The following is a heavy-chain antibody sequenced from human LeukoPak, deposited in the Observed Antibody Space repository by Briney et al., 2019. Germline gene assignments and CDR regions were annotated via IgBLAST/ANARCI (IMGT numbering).Heavy chain of an antibody. Sequence: SETLSLTCTVSGGSISSYYWSWIRQPPGKGLEWIGYIYYSGSTNYNPSLKSRVTISVDTSKNQFSLKLSSVTAADTAVYYCAREGSIAVPGTRGYYFDYWGQGTLVTVSS. CDR2: IYYSGST. J-gene: IGHJ4*02. CDR1: GGSISSYY. V-gene: IGHV4-59*01. CDR3: AREGSIAVPGTRGYYFDY. D-gene: IGHD6-19*01.